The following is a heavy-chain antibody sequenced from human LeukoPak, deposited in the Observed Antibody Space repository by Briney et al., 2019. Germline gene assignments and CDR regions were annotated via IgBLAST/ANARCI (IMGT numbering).Heavy chain of an antibody. J-gene: IGHJ4*02. Sequence: ASVKVSCKASGYTFTSYCISWVRQAPGQGLEWMGWISAYNGNTNYAQKLQGRVTMTTDTSTSTAYMELRSLRSDDTAVYYCARAPANNYYDSSGYYYYFDYWGQGTLVTVSS. V-gene: IGHV1-18*01. D-gene: IGHD3-22*01. CDR1: GYTFTSYC. CDR3: ARAPANNYYDSSGYYYYFDY. CDR2: ISAYNGNT.